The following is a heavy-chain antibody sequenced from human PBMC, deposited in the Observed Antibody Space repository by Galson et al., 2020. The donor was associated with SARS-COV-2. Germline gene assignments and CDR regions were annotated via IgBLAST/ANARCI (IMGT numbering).Heavy chain of an antibody. CDR3: ARHGMVRGEAPFHYYYYGMDV. Sequence: VSGGSISSYYWSWIRQPPGKGLEWIGYIYYSGSTNYNPSLKSRVTISVDTSKNQFSLKLSSVTAADTAVYYCARHGMVRGEAPFHYYYYGMDVWGQGTTVTVSS. D-gene: IGHD3-10*01. V-gene: IGHV4-59*08. J-gene: IGHJ6*02. CDR2: IYYSGST. CDR1: GGSISSYY.